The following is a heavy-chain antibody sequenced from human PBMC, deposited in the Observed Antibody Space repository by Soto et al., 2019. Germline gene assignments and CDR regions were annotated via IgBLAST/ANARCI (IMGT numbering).Heavy chain of an antibody. Sequence: GGSLRLSCAASGFTFSSYAMSWVRQAPGKGLEWVSAISGSGGSTYYADSVKGRFTISRDNSKNTLYLQMNGLRAEDTAVYFCAKAPSGIVVVVAATEAYYFGMDVWGQGTTVTVSS. CDR1: GFTFSSYA. CDR2: ISGSGGST. CDR3: AKAPSGIVVVVAATEAYYFGMDV. V-gene: IGHV3-23*01. D-gene: IGHD2-15*01. J-gene: IGHJ6*02.